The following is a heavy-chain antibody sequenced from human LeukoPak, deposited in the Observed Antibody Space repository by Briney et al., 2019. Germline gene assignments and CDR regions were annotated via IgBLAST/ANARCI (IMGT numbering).Heavy chain of an antibody. CDR3: ARDPKPDLLTFGGPTGGYFDY. CDR1: GGTFSSYA. J-gene: IGHJ4*02. Sequence: SVKVSCKASGGTFSSYAISWVRQAPGQGLEWMGRTIPVFGIANYAQKFQGRVTITADKSTSTAYMELSSLKSEDTAVYYCARDPKPDLLTFGGPTGGYFDYWGQGTLVTVSS. CDR2: TIPVFGIA. D-gene: IGHD3-16*01. V-gene: IGHV1-69*04.